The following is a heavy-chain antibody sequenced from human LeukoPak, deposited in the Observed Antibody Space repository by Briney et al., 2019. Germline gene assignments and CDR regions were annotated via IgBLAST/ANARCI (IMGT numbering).Heavy chain of an antibody. V-gene: IGHV4-4*09. CDR2: YPSGSP. CDR3: ARGGRYYDSSGYPPIDY. Sequence: YPSGSPNYNPSLKSRVTISVDTSKNQFSLKLSSVTAADTAVYYCARGGRYYDSSGYPPIDYWGQGTLVTVSS. D-gene: IGHD3-22*01. J-gene: IGHJ4*02.